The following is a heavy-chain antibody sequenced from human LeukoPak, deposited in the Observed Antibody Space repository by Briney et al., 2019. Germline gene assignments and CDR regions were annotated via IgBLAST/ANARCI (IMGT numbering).Heavy chain of an antibody. CDR2: IYYTGST. CDR3: TAEKNGSPHY. J-gene: IGHJ4*02. Sequence: SETLSLTCTVSRGSVSSSTYYWSWVRQPPGKGLEWIASIYYTGSTYYNPSLKSRVTITLDMSKNEFFLTMTSVTAADTAVYFCTAEKNGSPHYWGQGTQVTVSS. D-gene: IGHD2-8*01. V-gene: IGHV4-39*07. CDR1: RGSVSSSTYY.